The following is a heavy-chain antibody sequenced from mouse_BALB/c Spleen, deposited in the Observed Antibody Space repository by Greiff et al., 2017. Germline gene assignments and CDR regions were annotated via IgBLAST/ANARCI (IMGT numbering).Heavy chain of an antibody. V-gene: IGHV1S81*02. J-gene: IGHJ4*01. CDR1: GYTFTSYY. Sequence: QVQLQQPGAELVKPGASVKLSCKASGYTFTSYYMYWVKQRPGQGLEWIGGINPSNGGTNFNEKFKSKATLTVDKSSSTAYMQLSSLTSEDSAVYYCTRLRPPYYAMDYWGQGTSVTVSS. D-gene: IGHD2-12*01. CDR2: INPSNGGT. CDR3: TRLRPPYYAMDY.